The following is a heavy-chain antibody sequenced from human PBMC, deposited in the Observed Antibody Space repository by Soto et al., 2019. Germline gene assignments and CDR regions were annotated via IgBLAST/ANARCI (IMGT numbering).Heavy chain of an antibody. D-gene: IGHD2-2*01. J-gene: IGHJ6*02. V-gene: IGHV1-69*01. Sequence: QVQLVQSGAEVKKPGCSVKVSCKASGGTFSSYAISWVRQAPGQGLEWMGGIIPIFGTANYAQKFQGRVTITADESTSTAYMELSSLRSEDTAVYYCAREGYCSSTSCPRYYYYYYGMDVWGQGTTVTVSS. CDR3: AREGYCSSTSCPRYYYYYYGMDV. CDR2: IIPIFGTA. CDR1: GGTFSSYA.